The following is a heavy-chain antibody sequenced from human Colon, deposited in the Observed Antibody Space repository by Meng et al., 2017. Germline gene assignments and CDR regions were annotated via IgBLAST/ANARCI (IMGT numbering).Heavy chain of an antibody. Sequence: QVQVQESGPGLVRPSETLSLTGTVSGGSVSIGNYYWGWVRQPPGKGLEWIASGSANFHPSLKSRVIMSVDTSKNQFSLRLTSVTAADTAVYYCARVPGIAVAGSGFGYFDLWGRGTLVTVSS. CDR1: GGSVSIGNYY. J-gene: IGHJ2*01. CDR2: GSA. V-gene: IGHV4-61*01. D-gene: IGHD6-19*01. CDR3: ARVPGIAVAGSGFGYFDL.